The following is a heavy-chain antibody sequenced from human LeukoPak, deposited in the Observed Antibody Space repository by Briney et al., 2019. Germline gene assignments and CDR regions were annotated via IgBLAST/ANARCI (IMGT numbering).Heavy chain of an antibody. Sequence: GASVKVSCKASGYTFTSYYMHWVRQAPGQGLEWMGIIHSSGGSTSYAQKFQGRVTMTRDKSTSTVYMELSSLRSEDTAVYYCARVGTRTTPFDYWGQGTLVTVSS. D-gene: IGHD2/OR15-2a*01. J-gene: IGHJ4*02. CDR2: IHSSGGST. V-gene: IGHV1-46*01. CDR1: GYTFTSYY. CDR3: ARVGTRTTPFDY.